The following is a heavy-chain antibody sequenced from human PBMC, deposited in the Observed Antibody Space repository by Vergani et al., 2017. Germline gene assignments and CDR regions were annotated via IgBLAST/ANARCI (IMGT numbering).Heavy chain of an antibody. CDR3: ARRSSVARPFDY. CDR1: GGSISSGDYY. J-gene: IGHJ4*02. Sequence: QVQLQESGPGLVKPSQTLSLTCTVSGGSISSGDYYWSWIRQPPGKGLEWIGEINHSGSTNYNPSLKSRVTISVDTSKNQFSLKLSSVTAADTAVYYCARRSSVARPFDYWGQGTLVTVSS. V-gene: IGHV4-30-4*08. CDR2: INHSGST. D-gene: IGHD6-6*01.